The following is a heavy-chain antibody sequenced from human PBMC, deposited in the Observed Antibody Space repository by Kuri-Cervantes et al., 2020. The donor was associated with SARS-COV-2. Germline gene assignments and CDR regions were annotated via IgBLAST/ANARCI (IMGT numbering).Heavy chain of an antibody. D-gene: IGHD1-26*01. V-gene: IGHV3-53*01. Sequence: GESLKISCAASGFTVSSNYMSWVRQAPGKGLEWVSVIYSGGSTYYADSAKGRFTISRDNSKNTLYLQMNSLRAEDTAAYYCAREMKEGAVMGAFDIWGQGTMVTVSS. CDR1: GFTVSSNY. CDR2: IYSGGST. CDR3: AREMKEGAVMGAFDI. J-gene: IGHJ3*02.